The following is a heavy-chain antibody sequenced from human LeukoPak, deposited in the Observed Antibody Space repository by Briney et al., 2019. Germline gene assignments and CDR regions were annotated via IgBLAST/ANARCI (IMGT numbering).Heavy chain of an antibody. CDR3: ASLPRKITFGGVIAT. D-gene: IGHD3-16*02. V-gene: IGHV4-39*07. J-gene: IGHJ5*02. CDR1: GGSISSSSYY. Sequence: SETLSLTCTVSGGSISSSSYYWGWIRQPPGKGLEWIGSIYYSGSTYYNPSLKSRVTISVDTSKNQFSLKLSSVTAADTAVYYCASLPRKITFGGVIATWGQGTLVTVSS. CDR2: IYYSGST.